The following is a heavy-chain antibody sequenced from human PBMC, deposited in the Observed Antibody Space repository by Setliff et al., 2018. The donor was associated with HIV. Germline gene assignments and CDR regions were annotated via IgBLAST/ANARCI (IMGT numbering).Heavy chain of an antibody. CDR3: AKDLVYYDSSGDLDY. Sequence: GGSLRLSCAASGFTFSNYAMSWVRQAPGKGLEWVSSISGSGGSPYYADAVKGRFTISRDNSKNTLYLQMNSLRAEDTAVYYCAKDLVYYDSSGDLDYWGQGTLVTVS. J-gene: IGHJ4*02. V-gene: IGHV3-23*01. CDR1: GFTFSNYA. CDR2: ISGSGGSP. D-gene: IGHD3-22*01.